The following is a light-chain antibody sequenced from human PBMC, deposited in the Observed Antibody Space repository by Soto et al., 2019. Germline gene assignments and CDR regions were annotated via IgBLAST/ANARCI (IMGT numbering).Light chain of an antibody. CDR2: DVR. CDR3: SSYVSSSTLV. J-gene: IGLJ1*01. Sequence: QSALTQPASVYGSPGQSITISCTGTSNDIGAYNYVSWYQQHPGKAPKLMIYDVRNRPSGVSNRFSGSKSGNTASLTISGLHTEDEADYYCSSYVSSSTLVFGTGTKVNVL. V-gene: IGLV2-14*01. CDR1: SNDIGAYNY.